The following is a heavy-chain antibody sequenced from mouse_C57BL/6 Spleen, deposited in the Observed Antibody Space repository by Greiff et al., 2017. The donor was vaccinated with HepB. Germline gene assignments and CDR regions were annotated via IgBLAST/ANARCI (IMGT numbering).Heavy chain of an antibody. CDR1: GYAFTNYL. V-gene: IGHV1-54*01. CDR3: ARWDDYGAY. CDR2: INPGSGGT. D-gene: IGHD2-4*01. Sequence: QVQLQQSGAELVRPGTSVKVSCKASGYAFTNYLIEWVKQRPGQGLEWIGVINPGSGGTNYNEKFKGKATLTADKSSSTAYMQLSSLTSEDSAVYFGARWDDYGAYWGQGTLVTVSA. J-gene: IGHJ3*01.